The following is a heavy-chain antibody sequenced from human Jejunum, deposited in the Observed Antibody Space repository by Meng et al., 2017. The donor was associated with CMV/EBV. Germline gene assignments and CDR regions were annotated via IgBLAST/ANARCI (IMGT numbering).Heavy chain of an antibody. D-gene: IGHD3-3*01. CDR2: ISYDGTNK. CDR3: ARDPGAYDFWSGPSYYTYGMDV. V-gene: IGHV3-30-3*01. J-gene: IGHJ6*02. CDR1: G. Sequence: GLHWVRQAPGKGLEWMAFISYDGTNKNYTDSVKGRFTLSRDNSKNTLYLQMNSLRAEDTAVYYCARDPGAYDFWSGPSYYTYGMDVWGQGTTVTVSS.